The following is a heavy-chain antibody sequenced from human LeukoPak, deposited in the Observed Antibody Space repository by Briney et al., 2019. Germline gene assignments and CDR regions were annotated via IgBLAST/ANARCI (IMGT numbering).Heavy chain of an antibody. CDR1: GGSINSYH. V-gene: IGHV4-4*07. D-gene: IGHD6-25*01. Sequence: SETLSLTCTVSGGSINSYHWNWIRQPAGKGLEWIGRIYSSGSANYNPSLKSRVSMSLDTSKNQFSLKLNSVTAADTAMYFCGFSEGDFWGQGALVTVSS. CDR2: IYSSGSA. J-gene: IGHJ4*02. CDR3: GFSEGDF.